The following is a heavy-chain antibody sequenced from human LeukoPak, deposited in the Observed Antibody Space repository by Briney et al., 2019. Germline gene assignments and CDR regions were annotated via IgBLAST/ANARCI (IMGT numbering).Heavy chain of an antibody. CDR2: ISGSGGST. CDR3: ARKIGFSSSWYYGRHYFDY. V-gene: IGHV3-23*01. Sequence: PGGSLRLSCAASGFTFSSYAMSWVRQAPGKGLEWVSAISGSGGSTYYADSVKGRSTISRDNSKNTLYLQMNSLRAEDTAVYYCARKIGFSSSWYYGRHYFDYWGQGTLVTVSS. CDR1: GFTFSSYA. J-gene: IGHJ4*02. D-gene: IGHD6-13*01.